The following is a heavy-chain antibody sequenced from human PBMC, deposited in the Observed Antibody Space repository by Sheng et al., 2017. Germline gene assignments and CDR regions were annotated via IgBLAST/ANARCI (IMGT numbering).Heavy chain of an antibody. Sequence: QVQLVQSGAEVKKPGSSVKVSCKASGGTFSSYTISWVRQAPGQGLEWMGRIIPILGIANYAQKFQGRVTITADKSTSTAYMELSSLRSEDTAVYYCARGPGGSSGWYTFDYWGQGTLVTVSS. CDR1: GGTFSSYT. CDR3: ARGPGGSSGWYTFDY. V-gene: IGHV1-69*02. D-gene: IGHD6-19*01. CDR2: IIPILGIA. J-gene: IGHJ4*02.